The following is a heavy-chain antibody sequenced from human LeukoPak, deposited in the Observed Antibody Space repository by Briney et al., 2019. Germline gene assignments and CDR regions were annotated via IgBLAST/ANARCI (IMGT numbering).Heavy chain of an antibody. D-gene: IGHD2-15*01. CDR2: ISAY. V-gene: IGHV1-18*01. Sequence: ASVKVSCKASGYTFTSYGISWVRQAPGQGLEWMGWISAYAQKFQGRVTMTTDTSTSTAYMELRSLRSDDTAVYYCARAVWVVADAFDIWGQGTMVTVSS. CDR1: GYTFTSYG. CDR3: ARAVWVVADAFDI. J-gene: IGHJ3*02.